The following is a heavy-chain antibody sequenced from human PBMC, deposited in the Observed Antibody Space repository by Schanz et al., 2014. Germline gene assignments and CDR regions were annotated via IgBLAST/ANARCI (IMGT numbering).Heavy chain of an antibody. CDR2: ISGSSRTI. CDR3: ARGGSGSHYRLDY. J-gene: IGHJ4*02. Sequence: DVQLVESGGGLVQPGKSLRLSCAASGFGFSSYSMNWVRQAPGKGLEWVSYISGSSRTIYYADSMKGRFTVSRDNAENALYLQMNSLRAEDTGLYFCARGGSGSHYRLDYWGQGTLVTVSS. V-gene: IGHV3-48*01. CDR1: GFGFSSYS. D-gene: IGHD1-26*01.